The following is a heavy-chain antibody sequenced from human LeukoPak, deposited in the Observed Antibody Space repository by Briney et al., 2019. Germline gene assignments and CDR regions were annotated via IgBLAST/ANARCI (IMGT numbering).Heavy chain of an antibody. J-gene: IGHJ4*02. D-gene: IGHD3-16*02. CDR2: ISPSGDTI. V-gene: IGHV3-48*03. CDR3: HVRLAELSLIT. Sequence: GGSLRLSCAGSGFIFSSYEMNWVRQAPGKGLEWVSYISPSGDTIYYGDSVKGRFTISRDNAKNSLYLQMNSLRAEDTAVYYCHVRLAELSLITWGQGTLVTFSS. CDR1: GFIFSSYE.